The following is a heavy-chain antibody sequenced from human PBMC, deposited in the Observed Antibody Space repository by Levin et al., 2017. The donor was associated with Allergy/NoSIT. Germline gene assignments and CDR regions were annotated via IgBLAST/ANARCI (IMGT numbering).Heavy chain of an antibody. Sequence: SETLSLTCTVSGGSVRSDDYYWGWIRQHPGKGLEWIGYISYTGTTFYNPSLKSRVTILVDTSNIQFSLRLSSLTAADTAVYHCARARIGAVTGLFDCWGQGTLVAVSS. D-gene: IGHD6-19*01. CDR1: GGSVRSDDYY. CDR3: ARARIGAVTGLFDC. J-gene: IGHJ4*02. V-gene: IGHV4-31*03. CDR2: ISYTGTT.